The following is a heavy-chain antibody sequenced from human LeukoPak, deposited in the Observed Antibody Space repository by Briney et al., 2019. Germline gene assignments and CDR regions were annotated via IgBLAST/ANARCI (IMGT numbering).Heavy chain of an antibody. V-gene: IGHV4-34*01. J-gene: IGHJ6*03. Sequence: SETLSLTCAVYGGSFSGYYWSWIRQPPGKGLEWIGEINHSGSTNYNPSLKSRVTISVDTSKNQFSLKLSSVTAADTAVYYCARIPDYYMDVWGKGTTVTVSS. CDR3: ARIPDYYMDV. CDR2: INHSGST. CDR1: GGSFSGYY.